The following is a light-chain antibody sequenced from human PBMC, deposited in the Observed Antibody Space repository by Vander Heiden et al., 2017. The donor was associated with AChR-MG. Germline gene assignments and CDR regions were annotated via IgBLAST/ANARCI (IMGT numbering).Light chain of an antibody. V-gene: IGKV3-20*01. CDR2: GAS. J-gene: IGKJ3*01. CDR1: QSVSSSY. Sequence: EIVLTQSPGTLSLSPGERATLSCRASQSVSSSYLAWYQQKPGQAPRLLIYGASSRATGIPDRFSGSWSGTDFALPISRLGPEDFAVYYCQQYGSSPMFGPGTKVDIK. CDR3: QQYGSSPM.